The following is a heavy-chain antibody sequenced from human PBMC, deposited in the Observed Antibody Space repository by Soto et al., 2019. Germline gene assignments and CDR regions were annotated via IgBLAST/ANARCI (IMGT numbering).Heavy chain of an antibody. CDR3: ASARHIGP. CDR2: IKQDGSER. V-gene: IGHV3-7*01. D-gene: IGHD2-21*01. CDR1: VFTFGKYW. Sequence: PWGSLRLSCSASVFTFGKYWMSWVRQAPGKGPEWVANIKQDGSERNYVDSVKGRFTISRDNAENSLYLQMNSLRVGDTGVYYCASARHIGPWGQGTLVTVSS. J-gene: IGHJ5*02.